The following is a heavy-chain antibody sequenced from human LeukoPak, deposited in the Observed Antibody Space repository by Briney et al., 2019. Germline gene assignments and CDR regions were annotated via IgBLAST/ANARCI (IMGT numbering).Heavy chain of an antibody. CDR3: AKGGHDFNPFYN. CDR2: IHAGGKDP. J-gene: IGHJ4*02. Sequence: GGSLRLSCTVSGFTFSTSPMAWVRQAPGKGLGWVSSIHAGGKDPFCADSVKGRCTISRDNSKNILFLQLNSLRVEDTAIYFCAKGGHDFNPFYNWGQGTLVTVSS. CDR1: GFTFSTSP. V-gene: IGHV3-23*01. D-gene: IGHD3/OR15-3a*01.